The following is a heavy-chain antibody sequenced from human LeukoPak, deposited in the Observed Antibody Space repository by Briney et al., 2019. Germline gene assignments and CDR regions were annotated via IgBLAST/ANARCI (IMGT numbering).Heavy chain of an antibody. Sequence: GGSLRLSCAASGFTFSSYSMNWVRQAPGKGLEWVSSISSSSSYIYYADSVKGRFTISRDNAKNSLCLQINSLRAEDTAVYYCARGILSGWYYGYWGQGTLVTVSS. CDR3: ARGILSGWYYGY. CDR2: ISSSSSYI. CDR1: GFTFSSYS. D-gene: IGHD6-19*01. J-gene: IGHJ4*02. V-gene: IGHV3-21*01.